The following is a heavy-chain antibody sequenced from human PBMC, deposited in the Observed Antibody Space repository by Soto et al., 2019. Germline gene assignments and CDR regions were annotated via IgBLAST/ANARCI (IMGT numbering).Heavy chain of an antibody. D-gene: IGHD1-26*01. CDR3: ARTGGSYSGAFDI. J-gene: IGHJ3*02. V-gene: IGHV4-59*08. Sequence: SETLSLTCTVSGGSISSYYWSWIRQPPGKGLEWIGYIYYSGSTNYNPSLKSRVTISVDTSKNQFSLKLISVTAADTAVYYCARTGGSYSGAFDIWGQGTMVTVSS. CDR1: GGSISSYY. CDR2: IYYSGST.